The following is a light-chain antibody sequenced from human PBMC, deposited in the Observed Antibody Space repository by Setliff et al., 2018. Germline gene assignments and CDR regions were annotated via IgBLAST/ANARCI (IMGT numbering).Light chain of an antibody. Sequence: QSALAQPPSVSGTPGQRVIISCSGSRSNIGSNTVNWYQQVPGTAPKLLIYSNNQRPSGVPDRFSGSRSGTSASLAISGLQSEDEADYFCAAWDDSLSGVEFGGGTKGTVL. J-gene: IGLJ2*01. V-gene: IGLV1-44*01. CDR2: SNN. CDR1: RSNIGSNT. CDR3: AAWDDSLSGVE.